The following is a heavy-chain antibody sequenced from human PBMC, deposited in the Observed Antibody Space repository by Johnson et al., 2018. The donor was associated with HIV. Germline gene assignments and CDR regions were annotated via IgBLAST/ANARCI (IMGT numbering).Heavy chain of an antibody. CDR2: ISWNSGSL. J-gene: IGHJ3*02. CDR3: TTGTSWYGAITFDI. Sequence: VQLVESGGGLVQPGRSLRLSCVASGFTFDKYAMHWVRQAPGKGLEWVSGISWNSGSLGYADSVKGRFTISRDNAKNSLYLQMNSLKTEDTALYYCTTGTSWYGAITFDIWGQGTMVTVSS. D-gene: IGHD2-2*01. V-gene: IGHV3-9*01. CDR1: GFTFDKYA.